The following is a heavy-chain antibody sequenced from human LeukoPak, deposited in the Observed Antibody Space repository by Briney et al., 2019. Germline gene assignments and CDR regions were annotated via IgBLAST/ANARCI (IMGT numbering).Heavy chain of an antibody. Sequence: GGSLRLSCAASGFTFSSYAMSWVRQAPGKGLEWVSAISGSGGSTYYADPVKGRFTISRDNSKNTLYLQMNSLRAEDTAVYYCAKDYDFWTYYYGMDVWGQGTTVTVSS. CDR2: ISGSGGST. J-gene: IGHJ6*02. CDR1: GFTFSSYA. CDR3: AKDYDFWTYYYGMDV. D-gene: IGHD3-3*01. V-gene: IGHV3-23*01.